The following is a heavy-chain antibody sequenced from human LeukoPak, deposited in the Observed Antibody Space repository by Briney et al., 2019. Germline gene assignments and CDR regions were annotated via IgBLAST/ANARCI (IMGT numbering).Heavy chain of an antibody. CDR2: IYHSGST. CDR1: GGSISSGGYS. V-gene: IGHV4-30-2*01. D-gene: IGHD2-15*01. Sequence: PSQTLSLTCAVSGGSISSGGYSWSWIRQPPGKGLEWIGYIYHSGSTYYNPSLKSRVTISVDRSKNQFSLKLSSVTAADTAVYYCARDPGYCSGGSCNNWFDPWGQGTLVTVSS. J-gene: IGHJ5*02. CDR3: ARDPGYCSGGSCNNWFDP.